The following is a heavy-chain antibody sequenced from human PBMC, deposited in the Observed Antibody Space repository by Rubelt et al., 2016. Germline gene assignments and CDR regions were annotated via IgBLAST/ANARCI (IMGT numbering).Heavy chain of an antibody. V-gene: IGHV3-23*02. D-gene: IGHD3-10*01. CDR3: ARDERGFGGSGNYGWFDP. Sequence: KGRFTISRDNSKSTLYLQMNSLRADDTAVYYCARDERGFGGSGNYGWFDPWGQGTLVTVSS. J-gene: IGHJ5*02.